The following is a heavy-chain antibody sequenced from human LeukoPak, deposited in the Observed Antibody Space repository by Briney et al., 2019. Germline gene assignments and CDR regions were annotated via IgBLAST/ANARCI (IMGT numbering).Heavy chain of an antibody. CDR1: GFTFSSYW. D-gene: IGHD3-22*01. CDR2: IKQDGSEK. Sequence: GGSLRLSCAASGFTFSSYWMSWVRQAPGKGLEWVANIKQDGSEKYYVDSVKGRFTISRNNAKNSLYLQMNSLRAEDTALYYCAKGRVYYYDSSGYDYWGQGTLVTVSS. J-gene: IGHJ4*02. V-gene: IGHV3-7*03. CDR3: AKGRVYYYDSSGYDY.